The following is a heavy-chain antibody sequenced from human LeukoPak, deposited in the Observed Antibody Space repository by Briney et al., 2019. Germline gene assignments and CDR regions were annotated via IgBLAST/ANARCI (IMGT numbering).Heavy chain of an antibody. CDR2: IIPIFGTA. CDR1: GYTFSSYA. D-gene: IGHD6-13*01. J-gene: IGHJ3*02. Sequence: GAAVKVSCKASGYTFSSYAISWVRQAPGQGLEWMGGIIPIFGTANYAQKFQGRVTITTDKSTSTAYMELTSLRSEDTAVYYSARGVVMDCSSLGDDAFDIWGQGTMVTVSS. CDR3: ARGVVMDCSSLGDDAFDI. V-gene: IGHV1-69*05.